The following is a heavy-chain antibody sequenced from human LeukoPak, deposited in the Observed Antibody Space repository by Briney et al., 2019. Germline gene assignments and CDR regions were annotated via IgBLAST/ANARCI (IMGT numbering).Heavy chain of an antibody. V-gene: IGHV4-61*01. CDR3: ARRGYSYGYGGRFDY. J-gene: IGHJ4*02. CDR2: IDYSGST. D-gene: IGHD5-18*01. CDR1: GGSISSSSYY. Sequence: SETLSLTCTVSGGSISSSSYYWSWIRQPPGKGLEWIGYIDYSGSTNYNPSLKSRVTISVDTSNNQFSLKLSSVTAADSAMYYCARRGYSYGYGGRFDYWGQGTLVTVSS.